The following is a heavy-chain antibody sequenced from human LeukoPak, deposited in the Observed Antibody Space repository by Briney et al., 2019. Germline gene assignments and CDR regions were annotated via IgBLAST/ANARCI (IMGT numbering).Heavy chain of an antibody. D-gene: IGHD3-3*01. Sequence: SQTLSLTCTVSGVSISSGDYYWSWIRQPPGKGLEWIGYIYYNGSTYYNPSLKSRVTISVDTSKNQFSLKLSSVTAADTAVYYCARDREEDFWSGYGMDVWGQGTTVTVSS. CDR3: ARDREEDFWSGYGMDV. V-gene: IGHV4-30-4*01. CDR2: IYYNGST. J-gene: IGHJ6*02. CDR1: GVSISSGDYY.